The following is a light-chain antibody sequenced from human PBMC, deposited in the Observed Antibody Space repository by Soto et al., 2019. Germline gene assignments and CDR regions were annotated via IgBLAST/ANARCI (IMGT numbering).Light chain of an antibody. CDR2: GAS. CDR1: QGINTW. Sequence: DIQLTQSPSSVSASVGDSVTISCRASQGINTWLAWYQQKAGKAPKLLIYGASSLLNGVPSRFRGSGSWTYFTLTISSLQPEDFATDSCQQPDGFRRTFGHGTNVEIK. CDR3: QQPDGFRRT. J-gene: IGKJ1*01. V-gene: IGKV1D-12*01.